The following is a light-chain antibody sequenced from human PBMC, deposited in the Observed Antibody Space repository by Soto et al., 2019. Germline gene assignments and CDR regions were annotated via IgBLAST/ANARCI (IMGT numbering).Light chain of an antibody. CDR1: QSVSGY. V-gene: IGKV3-11*01. Sequence: EIVMTQSPATLSVSPGERATLSCRASQSVSGYICWYQQKPGQAPRLLIYADSNRATGIPARFSGSGSGTDFTLTISSLEPEDFSVYYCQQRYNWPMTFGQGTRLEIK. CDR2: ADS. CDR3: QQRYNWPMT. J-gene: IGKJ5*01.